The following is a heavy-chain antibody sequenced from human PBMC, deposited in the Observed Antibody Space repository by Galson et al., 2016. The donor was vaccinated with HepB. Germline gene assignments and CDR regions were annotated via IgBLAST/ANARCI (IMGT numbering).Heavy chain of an antibody. D-gene: IGHD3-3*01. CDR3: ARVEGSGVGYVDV. Sequence: SVKVSCKASGYTFSSYGISWVRQAPGQGLEWMGWISGHNGKTDYPEKLQDRVTVAADTSTNTAYMELRSLRPDDTAVYYCARVEGSGVGYVDVWGKGTTVTVYS. V-gene: IGHV1-18*01. J-gene: IGHJ6*03. CDR1: GYTFSSYG. CDR2: ISGHNGKT.